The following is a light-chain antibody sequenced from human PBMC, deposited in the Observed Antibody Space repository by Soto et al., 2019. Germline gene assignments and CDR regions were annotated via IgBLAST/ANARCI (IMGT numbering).Light chain of an antibody. J-gene: IGKJ4*01. Sequence: EIVMTQSPATLSVSPGERVTLSCRASQDIRSGLAWYQQKPGQAPRLLIYGASIRATGVPATFSGSGSGTEFTLSISSLQSEHLGVYYCQQDSSWPLTCGGGTKGDIK. V-gene: IGKV3-15*01. CDR3: QQDSSWPLT. CDR2: GAS. CDR1: QDIRSG.